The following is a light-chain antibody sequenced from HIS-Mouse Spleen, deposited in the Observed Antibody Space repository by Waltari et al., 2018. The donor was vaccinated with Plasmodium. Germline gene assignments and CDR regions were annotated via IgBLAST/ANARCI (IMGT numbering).Light chain of an antibody. Sequence: SYEPTQPPSVSVSPGQTASITCSGDKLGDQYACWYQQKPGQSPVLVIYQDSKRPSGIPERFSGSNSGNTATLTISGTQAMDEADYYCQAWDSSTAVFGGGTKLTVL. V-gene: IGLV3-1*01. CDR2: QDS. CDR3: QAWDSSTAV. J-gene: IGLJ3*02. CDR1: KLGDQY.